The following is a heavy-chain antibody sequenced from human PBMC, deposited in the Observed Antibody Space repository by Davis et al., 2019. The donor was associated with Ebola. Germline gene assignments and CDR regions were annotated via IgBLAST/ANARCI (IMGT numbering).Heavy chain of an antibody. CDR3: ARGVAVGGFYFEY. D-gene: IGHD6-19*01. J-gene: IGHJ4*02. Sequence: GEPLKISCAASGFTFDNFWMSWVRQAPGKGLEWVANIYRDGSEKYYVDSVKGRFTISRDNTKNSLYLQMNSLRAEDTAVYFCARGVAVGGFYFEYWGQGTLVTVSS. V-gene: IGHV3-7*03. CDR1: GFTFDNFW. CDR2: IYRDGSEK.